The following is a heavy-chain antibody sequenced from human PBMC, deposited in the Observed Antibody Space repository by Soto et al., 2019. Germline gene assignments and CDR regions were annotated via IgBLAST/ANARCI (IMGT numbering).Heavy chain of an antibody. CDR3: AKADDNYDILTGYYLGNYYFDY. V-gene: IGHV3-23*01. Sequence: PGGSLRLSCAASGFTFSSYAMSWVRQAPGKGLEWVSTISGSGGNTYYADSVKGRFTISRDNSKSTVYLQMNSLRAEDTAVYYCAKADDNYDILTGYYLGNYYFDYWGQGTLVTVSS. CDR1: GFTFSSYA. J-gene: IGHJ4*02. D-gene: IGHD3-9*01. CDR2: ISGSGGNT.